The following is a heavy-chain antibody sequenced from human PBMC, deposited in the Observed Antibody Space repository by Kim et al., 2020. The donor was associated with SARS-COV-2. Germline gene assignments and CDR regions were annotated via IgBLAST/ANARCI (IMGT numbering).Heavy chain of an antibody. Sequence: GGSLRLSCAASGFTFSSYAMHWVRQAPGKGLEWVAVISYDGSNKYYADSVKGRFTISRDNSKNTLYLQMNSLRAEDTAVYYCARTLESSSWYAHRFYYYGMDVWGQGTTVTVSS. CDR2: ISYDGSNK. CDR1: GFTFSSYA. CDR3: ARTLESSSWYAHRFYYYGMDV. D-gene: IGHD6-13*01. V-gene: IGHV3-30*04. J-gene: IGHJ6*02.